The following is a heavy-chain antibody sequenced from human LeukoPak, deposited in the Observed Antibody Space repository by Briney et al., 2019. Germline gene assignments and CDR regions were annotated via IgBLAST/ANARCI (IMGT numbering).Heavy chain of an antibody. CDR3: ARGSNDILTGSITQRGAFDI. CDR2: INPNSGGT. D-gene: IGHD3-9*01. CDR1: GYTFTGYY. J-gene: IGHJ3*02. V-gene: IGHV1-2*02. Sequence: ASVKVSCKASGYTFTGYYMHWVRQSPGQGLEWMGWINPNSGGTNYAQKFQGRVAMTRDTSISTAYMELIRLRSADTAVYYCARGSNDILTGSITQRGAFDIWGQGTMVTVSS.